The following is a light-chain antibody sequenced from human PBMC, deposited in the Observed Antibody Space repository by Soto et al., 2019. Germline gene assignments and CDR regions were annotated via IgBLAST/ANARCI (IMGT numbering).Light chain of an antibody. CDR3: QQYNNWPPRT. CDR2: GAS. Sequence: EIVMTQSPASLSMSPGETATLSCRASQSISNSLAWYHQKPRQAPRLLIYGASTRATGIPARFSGSGSGTEFTLTTSSMQSEDAALYYCQQYNNWPPRTFGQGTKLEIK. CDR1: QSISNS. J-gene: IGKJ2*01. V-gene: IGKV3-15*01.